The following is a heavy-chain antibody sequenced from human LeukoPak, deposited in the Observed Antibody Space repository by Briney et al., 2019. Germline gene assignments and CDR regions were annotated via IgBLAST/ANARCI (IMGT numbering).Heavy chain of an antibody. CDR1: GGSFSGYY. V-gene: IGHV4-34*01. CDR2: INHSGST. Sequence: PSETLSLTCAVYGGSFSGYYWSWIRQPPGKGLEWIGEINHSGSTNYNPSLKSRVTISVDMSKNQFSLKLSSVTAADTAVYYCASEYCSSASCRFDNWGQGTLVTVSS. D-gene: IGHD2-2*01. CDR3: ASEYCSSASCRFDN. J-gene: IGHJ4*02.